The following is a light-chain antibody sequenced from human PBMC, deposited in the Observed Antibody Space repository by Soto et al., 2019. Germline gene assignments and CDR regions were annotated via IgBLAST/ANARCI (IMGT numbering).Light chain of an antibody. V-gene: IGLV1-51*01. Sequence: HSVLTQPPSVSAAPGQKVTISCSGSSSNIGNNYVSWYQQLPGTAPKLLIYDNNKRPSGIPDRFSGSKSGTSATLGITGLQTGDEADYYCGTWDSSLSAYVFGTGNKVTVL. CDR2: DNN. CDR3: GTWDSSLSAYV. J-gene: IGLJ1*01. CDR1: SSNIGNNY.